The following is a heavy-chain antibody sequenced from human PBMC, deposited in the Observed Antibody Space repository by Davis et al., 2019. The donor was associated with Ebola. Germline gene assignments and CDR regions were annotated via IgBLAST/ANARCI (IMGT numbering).Heavy chain of an antibody. J-gene: IGHJ4*02. Sequence: SSVKVSCKASRGTFSSYAIRWVRQAPGQGLEWMGGIIPIFDTANYAQKFQGRVTITADESTSTAYMELSSLRSEDTAVYYCARGKESLRSPYYFDYWGQGTLVTVSS. CDR3: ARGKESLRSPYYFDY. V-gene: IGHV1-69*13. CDR1: RGTFSSYA. CDR2: IIPIFDTA. D-gene: IGHD4-17*01.